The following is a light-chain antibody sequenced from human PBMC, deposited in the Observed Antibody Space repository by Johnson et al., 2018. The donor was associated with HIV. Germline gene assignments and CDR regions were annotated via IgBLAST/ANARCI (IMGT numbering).Light chain of an antibody. CDR3: GTWDSSLSTGGV. J-gene: IGLJ1*01. CDR1: SSNIGNNY. V-gene: IGLV1-51*01. CDR2: DNN. Sequence: QSVFPQPPSVSAAPGQKVTISCSGSSSNIGNNYVSWYQQLPGTAPKLLIYDNNKRPSGIPDRFSGSKSGTSATLGITGLQTGDEADYYCGTWDSSLSTGGVFGTGTKVTVL.